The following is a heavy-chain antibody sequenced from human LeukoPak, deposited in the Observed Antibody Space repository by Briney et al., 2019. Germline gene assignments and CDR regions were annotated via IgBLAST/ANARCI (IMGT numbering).Heavy chain of an antibody. CDR3: ARAFDY. Sequence: GGSLRLSCAASGFTFSSYEMDWVRQAPGKGLEWVSYISSSSNTMYYADSVKGRFTISRDNAKNSLYLQMNSLRDEDTAVYYCARAFDYWGQGTLVAVSS. J-gene: IGHJ4*02. CDR1: GFTFSSYE. V-gene: IGHV3-48*03. CDR2: ISSSSNTM.